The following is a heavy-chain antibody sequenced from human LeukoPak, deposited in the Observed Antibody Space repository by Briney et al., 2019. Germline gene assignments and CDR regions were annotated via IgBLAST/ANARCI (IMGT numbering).Heavy chain of an antibody. J-gene: IGHJ4*02. D-gene: IGHD2-2*01. Sequence: PSETLSLTCTVSGGSISSYYWSWIRQPPGKGLEWIGYIYYSGTTNYNPSLKSRVTISVDTSKNQFSLRLNSVTAADTAVYSCARDPSWTAGYFDCWGQGTLVTVSS. CDR3: ARDPSWTAGYFDC. CDR2: IYYSGTT. V-gene: IGHV4-59*01. CDR1: GGSISSYY.